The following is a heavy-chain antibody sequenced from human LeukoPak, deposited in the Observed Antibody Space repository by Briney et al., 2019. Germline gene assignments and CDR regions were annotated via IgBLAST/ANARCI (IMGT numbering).Heavy chain of an antibody. CDR1: GGSISSYY. D-gene: IGHD4-11*01. CDR3: ARTRYYYYMDV. Sequence: KPSETLSLTCTVSGGSISSYYWSWIRQPPGKGLEWIGYIYYSGSTNYNPSLKSRVTISVDTSKNQFSLKLSSVTAADTAVYYCARTRYYYYMDVWGKGTTVTVSS. V-gene: IGHV4-59*01. CDR2: IYYSGST. J-gene: IGHJ6*03.